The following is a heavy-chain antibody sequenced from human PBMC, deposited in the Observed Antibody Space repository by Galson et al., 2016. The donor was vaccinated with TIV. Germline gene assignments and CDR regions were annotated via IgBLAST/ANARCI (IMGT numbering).Heavy chain of an antibody. D-gene: IGHD2-2*02. J-gene: IGHJ5*02. CDR3: ARGRVVLPPVIQYVGLNGFDP. CDR2: INHDGST. V-gene: IGHV4-34*01. Sequence: SETLSLTCVVNDGSLTNYYWSWIRQSPGKGLEWIREINHDGSTDYMPSLKSRVTISVDTSKNQFSLELTSVTAAYPAMYYCARGRVVLPPVIQYVGLNGFDPWGQGTLVTVSP. CDR1: DGSLTNYY.